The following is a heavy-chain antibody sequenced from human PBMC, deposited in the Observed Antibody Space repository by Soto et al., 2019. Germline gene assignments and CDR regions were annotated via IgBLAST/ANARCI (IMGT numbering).Heavy chain of an antibody. J-gene: IGHJ4*02. D-gene: IGHD3-22*01. CDR3: ARDGDYYDSSGYYYYFDY. CDR2: INPNSGGT. V-gene: IGHV1-2*04. Sequence: SLKVSCKASAYTFTGYYMHWVRQAPGQGLEWMGWINPNSGGTNYAQKFQGWVTMTRDTSISTAYMELSRLRSDDTAVYYCARDGDYYDSSGYYYYFDYWGQGTLVTASS. CDR1: AYTFTGYY.